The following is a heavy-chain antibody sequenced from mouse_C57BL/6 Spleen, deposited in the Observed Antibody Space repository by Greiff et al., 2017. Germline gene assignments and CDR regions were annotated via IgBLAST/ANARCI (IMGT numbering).Heavy chain of an antibody. J-gene: IGHJ3*01. CDR1: GYSITSGYY. Sequence: VQLQQSGPGLVKPSQSLSLTCSVTGYSITSGYYWNWIRQFPGNKLEWMGYISYDGSNNYNPSLKNRISITRDTSKNQFFLKLNSVTTEDTATYYCARAYYDYGEFAYWGQGTLVTVSA. CDR3: ARAYYDYGEFAY. CDR2: ISYDGSN. D-gene: IGHD2-4*01. V-gene: IGHV3-6*01.